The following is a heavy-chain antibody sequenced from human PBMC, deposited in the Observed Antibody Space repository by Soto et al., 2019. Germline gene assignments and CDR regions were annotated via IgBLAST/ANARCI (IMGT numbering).Heavy chain of an antibody. CDR1: GYTFIKYV. CDR2: ISAYNGNT. V-gene: IGHV1-18*01. Sequence: GASVKVSCKASGYTFIKYVISWVRQAPGQGLEWMGWISAYNGNTNHAQKLQGRVTMTTGTSTSTAYMELRSLRSDDTAVYYCARGVGSGSYYNQYNWFDPWGQGTLVTVSS. CDR3: ARGVGSGSYYNQYNWFDP. D-gene: IGHD3-10*01. J-gene: IGHJ5*02.